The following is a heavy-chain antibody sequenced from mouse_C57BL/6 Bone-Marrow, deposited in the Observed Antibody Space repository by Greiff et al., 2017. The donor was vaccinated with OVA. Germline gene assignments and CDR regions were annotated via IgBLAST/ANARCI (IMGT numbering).Heavy chain of an antibody. V-gene: IGHV1-69*01. Sequence: VQLQQPGAELVMPGASVKLSCKASGYTFTSYWMHWVKQRPGQGLEWIGEIDPSDSYTNYNQKFMGKSTLTVDKSSSTAYMQLSSLTSEDSAVYYCARGLLRAMDYWGQGTSVTVSS. J-gene: IGHJ4*01. CDR1: GYTFTSYW. CDR3: ARGLLRAMDY. CDR2: IDPSDSYT. D-gene: IGHD1-1*01.